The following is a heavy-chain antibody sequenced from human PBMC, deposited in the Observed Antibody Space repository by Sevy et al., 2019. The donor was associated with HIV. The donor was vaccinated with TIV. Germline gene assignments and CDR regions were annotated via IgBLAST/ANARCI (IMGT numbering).Heavy chain of an antibody. Sequence: SETLSLTCTVSGGSISSSSYYWGWIRQPPGKGLEWIGSIYYSGSTYYNPSLKSRVTISVDTSKNQFSLKLSSVTAADTAVDYCAITYYDYVWGSYRPHYFDYWGQGTLVTVSS. CDR3: AITYYDYVWGSYRPHYFDY. V-gene: IGHV4-39*01. CDR2: IYYSGST. CDR1: GGSISSSSYY. D-gene: IGHD3-16*02. J-gene: IGHJ4*02.